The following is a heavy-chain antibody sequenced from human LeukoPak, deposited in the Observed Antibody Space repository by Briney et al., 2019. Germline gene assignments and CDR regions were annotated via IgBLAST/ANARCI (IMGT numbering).Heavy chain of an antibody. Sequence: GGALRHSCVASRFTLLTYAMTWVRQAPGRGVERVSTIIIIGGKYYAVSVMGRFTISENDSNTTIYLHMNSLRDEDTAIYYCAKGLGLYYNGVYSLDYWGRGTLVTVSS. CDR1: RFTLLTYA. V-gene: IGHV3-23*01. CDR2: IIIIGGK. D-gene: IGHD3-10*01. CDR3: AKGLGLYYNGVYSLDY. J-gene: IGHJ4*02.